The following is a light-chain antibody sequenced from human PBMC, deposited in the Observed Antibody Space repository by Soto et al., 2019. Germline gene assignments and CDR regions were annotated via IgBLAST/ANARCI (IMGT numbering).Light chain of an antibody. Sequence: EIVLTQSPDTLSLSPGERATLSCRTSQSIGNSQLAWYQQKPGQAPRLLIYGAFNRATGIPDRFSGSGSGTDFTLSISRLEPEDFAVYYCQFGRETFGQGTKVEIK. CDR3: QFGRET. CDR2: GAF. J-gene: IGKJ1*01. V-gene: IGKV3-20*01. CDR1: QSIGNSQ.